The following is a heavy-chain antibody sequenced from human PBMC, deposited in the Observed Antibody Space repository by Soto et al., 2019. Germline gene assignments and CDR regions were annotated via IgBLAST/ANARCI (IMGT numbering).Heavy chain of an antibody. V-gene: IGHV3-33*01. J-gene: IGHJ5*02. CDR2: IWNDANNK. D-gene: IGHD3-10*01. Sequence: QVHLVESGGGVVQPGRSLRLSCAASGFRFTSYGMQWVRQAPGKGLEWVAAIWNDANNKYYADSVMGRFIISRDNSQNTLYLQMNSLRVEDTAVYYCAREENNAGKIGWIDPWGQGTLVIVSS. CDR3: AREENNAGKIGWIDP. CDR1: GFRFTSYG.